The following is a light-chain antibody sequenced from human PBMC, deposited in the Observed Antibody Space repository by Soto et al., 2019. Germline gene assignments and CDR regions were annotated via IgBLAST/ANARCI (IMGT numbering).Light chain of an antibody. CDR3: QQFNSYSFT. CDR2: DAS. CDR1: QGISSA. Sequence: AIQLTQSPSSLSASVGDRVTITCRASQGISSALAWYQQKPGKAPKLLIYDASSLESGVPSRFSGSGSGTDFTLSISSLQPEDFATYYCQQFNSYSFTFGPGTKVDIK. V-gene: IGKV1-13*02. J-gene: IGKJ3*01.